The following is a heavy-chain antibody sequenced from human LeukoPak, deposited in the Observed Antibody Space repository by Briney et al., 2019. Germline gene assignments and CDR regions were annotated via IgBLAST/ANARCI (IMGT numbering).Heavy chain of an antibody. CDR3: ARGGRGSAAVVAPRSFDI. D-gene: IGHD3-22*01. CDR2: TYTGGNS. J-gene: IGHJ3*02. CDR1: GFTVSSTH. Sequence: GGSLRLSCEASGFTVSSTHMVWVRQAPGKGLEWVSVTYTGGNSYYAGSVQGRFIISRDISKNTLYLQMNNLRAEDSALYYCARGGRGSAAVVAPRSFDIWGQGTMVTVSS. V-gene: IGHV3-53*01.